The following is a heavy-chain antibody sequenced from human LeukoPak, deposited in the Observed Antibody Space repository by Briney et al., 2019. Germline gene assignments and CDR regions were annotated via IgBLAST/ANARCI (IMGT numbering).Heavy chain of an antibody. Sequence: GGSLRLSCAASGFTFNYFGMHSVRQAPGKGLDWGAIISYDGSKKFYADSVKGRFTISRDNSKNTLYLQMNSLRAEDTAVYYCVRDADTSGYYSYFDHWGQGTLVTVSS. CDR3: VRDADTSGYYSYFDH. V-gene: IGHV3-30*03. J-gene: IGHJ4*02. CDR2: ISYDGSKK. D-gene: IGHD3-22*01. CDR1: GFTFNYFG.